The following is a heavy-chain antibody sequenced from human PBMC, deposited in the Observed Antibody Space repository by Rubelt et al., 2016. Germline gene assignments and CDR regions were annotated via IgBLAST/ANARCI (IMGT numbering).Heavy chain of an antibody. V-gene: IGHV3-13*04. CDR2: IGTAGDT. CDR1: GFTFSSYD. Sequence: EVQLLESGGGLVQPGGSLRLSCAASGFTFSSYDMHWVRQATGKGLEWVSAIGTAGDTYYPGSVKGRFTIARENAKNSLYLQMNSLRAGDTAVYYCARGLTGDAFDIWGQGTMVTVSS. D-gene: IGHD7-27*01. J-gene: IGHJ3*02. CDR3: ARGLTGDAFDI.